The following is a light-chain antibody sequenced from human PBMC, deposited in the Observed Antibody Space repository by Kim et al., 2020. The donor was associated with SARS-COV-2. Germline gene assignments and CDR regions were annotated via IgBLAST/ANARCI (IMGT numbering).Light chain of an antibody. CDR2: RDS. J-gene: IGLJ1*01. CDR3: QASDSSTEV. V-gene: IGLV3-1*01. Sequence: SYELTQPPSVSVSPGQTASISCSGDKLGDEYVSWFQHKPGQSPLLVIDRDSKRPSGIPERFSGSNSGNTATLTITGTQAMDEADYYCQASDSSTEVFGTGTKVTVL. CDR1: KLGDEY.